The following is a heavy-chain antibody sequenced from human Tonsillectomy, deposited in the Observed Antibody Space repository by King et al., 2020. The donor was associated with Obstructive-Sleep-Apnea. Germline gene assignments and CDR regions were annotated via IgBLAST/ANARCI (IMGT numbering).Heavy chain of an antibody. CDR3: AKKLAYDILPAACFDY. CDR1: GGSISSHY. Sequence: QLQESGPGLVKPSETLSLTCTVSGGSISSHYWSWIRQSPGKGLEWIGYVYYSGSTNYNPSLKSRVTISVDTSKNQFSLKLSSVTAADTAVYYCAKKLAYDILPAACFDYWGQGTLVTVSS. D-gene: IGHD2-2*01. J-gene: IGHJ4*02. V-gene: IGHV4-59*08. CDR2: VYYSGST.